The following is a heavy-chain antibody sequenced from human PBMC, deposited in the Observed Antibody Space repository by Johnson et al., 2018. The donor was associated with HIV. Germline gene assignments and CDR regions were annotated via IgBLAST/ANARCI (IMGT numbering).Heavy chain of an antibody. CDR2: ISYDGSNQ. Sequence: VPLVESGGGVVQPGRSLRLSCAASGFTFSSYAMHWVRQAPGKGLEWVAVISYDGSNQYYADSVKGRFTISRDNSKNTLYLQMNSLRAEDTAVYYCAKCYSGGYRDAFDIWGQGTMVTVSS. CDR1: GFTFSSYA. J-gene: IGHJ3*02. V-gene: IGHV3-30*04. CDR3: AKCYSGGYRDAFDI. D-gene: IGHD1-26*01.